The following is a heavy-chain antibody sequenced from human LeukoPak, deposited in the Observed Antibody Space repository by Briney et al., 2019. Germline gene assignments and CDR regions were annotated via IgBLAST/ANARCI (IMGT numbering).Heavy chain of an antibody. D-gene: IGHD6-13*01. J-gene: IGHJ6*03. Sequence: ASVKVSCKASGYTFTSNGISWVRQAPGQGHEWMGWISAYNGNTNYAQKLQGRVTMTTDTSTSTAYMELRSLRSDDTAVYYCARGSSSWYYYYYYMDVWGKGTTVTVSS. CDR3: ARGSSSWYYYYYYMDV. CDR2: ISAYNGNT. CDR1: GYTFTSNG. V-gene: IGHV1-18*01.